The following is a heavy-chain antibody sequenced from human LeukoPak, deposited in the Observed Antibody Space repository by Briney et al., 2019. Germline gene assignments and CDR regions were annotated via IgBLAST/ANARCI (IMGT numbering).Heavy chain of an antibody. CDR1: GFTFSSYS. D-gene: IGHD1-26*01. J-gene: IGHJ4*02. CDR2: ISSSSTYI. V-gene: IGHV3-21*06. CDR3: ARDGVAELMSALDY. Sequence: GGSLRLSCAASGFTFSSYSMNWVRQAPGKGLEWVSFISSSSTYIYYADSLKGRFTISRDNAKNSLYLQMNSLRAEDTAVYYCARDGVAELMSALDYWGQGILVTVSS.